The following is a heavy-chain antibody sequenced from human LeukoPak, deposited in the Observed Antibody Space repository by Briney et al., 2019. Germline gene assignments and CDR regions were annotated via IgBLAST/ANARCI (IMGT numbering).Heavy chain of an antibody. CDR2: IDPHSGGT. J-gene: IGHJ4*02. CDR3: ARGYTYAFDS. Sequence: ASVKVSCKVSGYTLTELSMHWVRQAPGQGLEWMGRIDPHSGGTNYAQKFQDRVTMTGDTSISTVYMELSRLRSDDTAVFYCARGYTYAFDSWGQGTLVTVSS. CDR1: GYTLTELS. V-gene: IGHV1-2*06. D-gene: IGHD5-18*01.